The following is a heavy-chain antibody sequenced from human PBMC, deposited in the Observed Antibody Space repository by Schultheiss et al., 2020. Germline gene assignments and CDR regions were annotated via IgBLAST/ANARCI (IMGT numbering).Heavy chain of an antibody. J-gene: IGHJ5*02. Sequence: GGSLRLSCAASGFTFSSCGMHWVRQAPGKGLEWVAVISYDGSNKYYADSVKGRFTISRDNSKNTLYLQMNSLRAEDTAVYYCARQGVIAAHKIWFDPWGQGTLVTVSS. V-gene: IGHV3-30*03. CDR1: GFTFSSCG. CDR3: ARQGVIAAHKIWFDP. D-gene: IGHD6-6*01. CDR2: ISYDGSNK.